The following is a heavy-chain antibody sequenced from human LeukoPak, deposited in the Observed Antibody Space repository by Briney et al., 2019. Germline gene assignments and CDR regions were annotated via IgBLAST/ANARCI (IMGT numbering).Heavy chain of an antibody. CDR3: AKLGGYDILTGDAFDI. CDR1: GYNFATYW. Sequence: GESLKISCKGSGYNFATYWIVWVRQMPGKGLEWMGVIYPGDSGTRYSPSFRGQVTISADKSITTAYLQWSSLKASDTAMYYCAKLGGYDILTGDAFDIWGQGIMVTVSS. J-gene: IGHJ3*02. D-gene: IGHD3-9*01. CDR2: IYPGDSGT. V-gene: IGHV5-51*01.